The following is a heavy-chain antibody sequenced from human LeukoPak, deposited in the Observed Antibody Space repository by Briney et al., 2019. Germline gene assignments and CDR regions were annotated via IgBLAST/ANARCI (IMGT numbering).Heavy chain of an antibody. CDR2: VRYDESTK. V-gene: IGHV3-30*02. J-gene: IGHJ5*02. CDR1: GYTFTGYY. CDR3: ARASIVGATFWFDP. Sequence: SCKASGYTFTGYYMHWVRQAPGKGLEWVAFVRYDESTKFYADSVKGRFTISRDNSKTTLYLQMNSLRAEDTAVYYCARASIVGATFWFDPWGQGTLVTVSS. D-gene: IGHD1-26*01.